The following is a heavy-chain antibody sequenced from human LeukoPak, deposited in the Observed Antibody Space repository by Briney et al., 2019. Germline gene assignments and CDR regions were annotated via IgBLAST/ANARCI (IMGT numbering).Heavy chain of an antibody. D-gene: IGHD3-10*01. J-gene: IGHJ4*02. CDR3: ARDGSYGSRVPFDY. V-gene: IGHV4-39*07. Sequence: SETLSLTCTVSGGSISSSSYYWGWIRQPPGKGLEWIGSIYYSGSTYYNPSLKSRVTLSVDPSRNQFSLKLSSVTAADTAVYFCARDGSYGSRVPFDYWGPGTLVSVSS. CDR1: GGSISSSSYY. CDR2: IYYSGST.